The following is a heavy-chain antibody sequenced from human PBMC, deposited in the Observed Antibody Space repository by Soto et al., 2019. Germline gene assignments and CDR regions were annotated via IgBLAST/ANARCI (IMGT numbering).Heavy chain of an antibody. V-gene: IGHV4-61*01. J-gene: IGHJ4*02. CDR1: GGSVSSGSYY. Sequence: QVQLQESGPGLVKPSETLSLTCTVSGGSVSSGSYYWSWIRQPPGKGLEWMGYIYYSGSTNYNPSLKSRVTISVDTSKNQFYLKLSSVTAADTAVYYCAIARGNSLIFDYWGQGTLVTVSS. D-gene: IGHD2-21*02. CDR3: AIARGNSLIFDY. CDR2: IYYSGST.